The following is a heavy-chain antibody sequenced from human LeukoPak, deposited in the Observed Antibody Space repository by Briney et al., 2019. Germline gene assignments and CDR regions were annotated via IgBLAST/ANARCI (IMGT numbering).Heavy chain of an antibody. CDR3: ARHAYGYESWFDP. J-gene: IGHJ5*02. CDR2: IYTSGST. D-gene: IGHD4-17*01. Sequence: SETLSLTCTVSGGSISSYYWSWIRQPPGKGLEWIGYIYTSGSTNYNPSLKSRVTISVDTSKNQFSLKLSSVTAADTAVYYCARHAYGYESWFDPWGQGTLVTVSS. V-gene: IGHV4-4*09. CDR1: GGSISSYY.